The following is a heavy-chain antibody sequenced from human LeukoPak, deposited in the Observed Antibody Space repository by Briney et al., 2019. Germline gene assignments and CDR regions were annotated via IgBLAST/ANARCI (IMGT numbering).Heavy chain of an antibody. V-gene: IGHV3-30-3*01. CDR3: ARDQQGATTVDY. CDR2: ISYDGSNK. Sequence: GRSLRLSCAASGFTSSSYALHWVRQAPGKGLEWEAVISYDGSNKIYADSVKGRFTISRDNSKNTLYLQMNSLRAEDRAVYYCARDQQGATTVDYWGQGTLVTVSS. J-gene: IGHJ4*02. CDR1: GFTSSSYA. D-gene: IGHD1-26*01.